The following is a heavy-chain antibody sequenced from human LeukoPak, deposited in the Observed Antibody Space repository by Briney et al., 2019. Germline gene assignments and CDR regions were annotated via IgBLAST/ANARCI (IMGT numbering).Heavy chain of an antibody. J-gene: IGHJ5*02. CDR3: ARDRVIAAAVQGYFAP. CDR1: GFTFSSYA. V-gene: IGHV3-23*01. D-gene: IGHD6-13*01. CDR2: IVGSGGST. Sequence: GGSLRLSCAASGFTFSSYAMSWVRLAPGKGLEWVSAIVGSGGSTFYADSVKGRFTISRDNSKNTLYLQMNSPRVEDTAVYFCARDRVIAAAVQGYFAPWGQGTLVTVSS.